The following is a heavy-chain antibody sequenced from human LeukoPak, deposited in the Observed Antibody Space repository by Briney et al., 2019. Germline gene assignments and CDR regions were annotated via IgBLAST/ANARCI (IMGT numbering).Heavy chain of an antibody. D-gene: IGHD3-10*01. J-gene: IGHJ4*02. CDR1: GGSISTYY. CDR2: IYYSGST. V-gene: IGHV4-59*01. CDR3: ARESRYFGSGGYYMYYFDY. Sequence: PSETLSLTCTVSGGSISTYYWTWIRQPPGKGLEWIGYIYYSGSTNYNPSLKSRLTISVDTSKNQFSLKLNSVTTTDTAVYYCARESRYFGSGGYYMYYFDYWGQGPLVTVSS.